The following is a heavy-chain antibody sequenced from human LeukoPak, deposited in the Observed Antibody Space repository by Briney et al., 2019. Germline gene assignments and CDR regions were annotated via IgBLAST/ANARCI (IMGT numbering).Heavy chain of an antibody. V-gene: IGHV3-21*04. CDR1: GFTFSSYS. J-gene: IGHJ5*02. CDR3: AKVQPPITGWFDP. CDR2: ISSSSSYI. Sequence: GGSLRLSCAASGFTFSSYSMNWVRQAPGKGLEWVSSISSSSSYIYYGDSVKGRFTISRDNAKNTLYLQMNSLRAEDTAVYYCAKVQPPITGWFDPWGQGTLVTVSS. D-gene: IGHD3-16*01.